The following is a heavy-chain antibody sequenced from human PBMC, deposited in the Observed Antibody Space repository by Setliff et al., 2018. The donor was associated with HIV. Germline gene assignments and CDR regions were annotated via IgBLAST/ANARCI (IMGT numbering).Heavy chain of an antibody. Sequence: SETLSLTCTVSGGSISNSSYYWGWIRQHPRRGLGWIGYIYYTGSTYDNPSLKSRVTISIDTSKNQFSLKLTSVTAADTAVYYCARQGYIYGYPLNWFDPWGQGTLVTVSS. CDR2: IYYTGST. V-gene: IGHV4-30-4*08. CDR3: ARQGYIYGYPLNWFDP. D-gene: IGHD5-18*01. J-gene: IGHJ5*02. CDR1: GGSISNSSYY.